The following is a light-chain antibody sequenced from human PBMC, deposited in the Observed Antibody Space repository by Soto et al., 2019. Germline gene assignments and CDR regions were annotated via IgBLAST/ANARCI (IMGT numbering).Light chain of an antibody. Sequence: EIVLTQSPGTLSLSPGERATLSCSASQSVSLTALAWYQHKPGQAHRLLIYGAYFRATGIPHRFSGSGAGTDFTLTIRSLESEDAAVYYCKQYSSSPLTFGGGTKVDIK. CDR2: GAY. CDR1: QSVSLTA. V-gene: IGKV3-20*01. CDR3: KQYSSSPLT. J-gene: IGKJ4*01.